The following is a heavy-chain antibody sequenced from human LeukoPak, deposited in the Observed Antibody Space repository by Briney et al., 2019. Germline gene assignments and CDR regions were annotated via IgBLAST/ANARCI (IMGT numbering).Heavy chain of an antibody. D-gene: IGHD3-10*02. J-gene: IGHJ5*02. CDR3: ARGVRVTLNWFDP. V-gene: IGHV4-39*07. CDR1: GGSISSSSYY. CDR2: IYYSGST. Sequence: PSETLSLTCTVSGGSISSSSYYWGWIRQPPGKGLEWIGSIYYSGSTYYNPSLKSRVTISVDTSKNQFSLKLSSVTAADTAVYYCARGVRVTLNWFDPWGQGTLVTVSS.